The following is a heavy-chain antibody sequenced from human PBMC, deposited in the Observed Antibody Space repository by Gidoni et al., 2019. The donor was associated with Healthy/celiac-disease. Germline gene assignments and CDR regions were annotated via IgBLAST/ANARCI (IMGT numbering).Heavy chain of an antibody. V-gene: IGHV3-53*02. J-gene: IGHJ4*02. CDR3: ARSAINIAVAGPYFDY. D-gene: IGHD6-19*01. Sequence: EVQLVETGGGLIQPGGSLRLSCSASGFTVSSNSMSWVRQAPGQGLEWVSVMYSGGSTYYADSVKGRFTISRDNSKNTLDLQMNSLRAEDTAVYYCARSAINIAVAGPYFDYWGQGTLVTVSS. CDR1: GFTVSSNS. CDR2: MYSGGST.